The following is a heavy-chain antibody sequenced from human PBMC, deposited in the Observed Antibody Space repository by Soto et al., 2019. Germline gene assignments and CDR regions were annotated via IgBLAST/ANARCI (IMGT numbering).Heavy chain of an antibody. CDR2: INHSGST. CDR1: GGSFSGYY. J-gene: IGHJ6*02. CDR3: ARGFVAAAVYYYYYGMDV. D-gene: IGHD6-13*01. Sequence: SETLSLTCAVYGGSFSGYYWSWIRQPPGKGLEWIGEINHSGSTNYNPSLKSRVTISVDTSKNQFSLKLSSVTAADTAVYYCARGFVAAAVYYYYYGMDVWGQGTTVTVSS. V-gene: IGHV4-34*01.